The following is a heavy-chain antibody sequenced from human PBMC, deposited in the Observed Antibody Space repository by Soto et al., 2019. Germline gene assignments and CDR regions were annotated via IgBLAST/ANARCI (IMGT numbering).Heavy chain of an antibody. D-gene: IGHD6-19*01. CDR1: GFNFKKFA. CDR2: ISCCGGST. Sequence: EVQLLESGGGVVQPGGSLRLSCEASGFNFKKFAMGWVRQAPGEGLEWVAGISCCGGSTSYADSVKGRFSLARDDSKSTLSLHLHSLRFEDTARYFCAKADGEQWLIPHLDNWGQGTLVTVS. J-gene: IGHJ4*02. V-gene: IGHV3-23*01. CDR3: AKADGEQWLIPHLDN.